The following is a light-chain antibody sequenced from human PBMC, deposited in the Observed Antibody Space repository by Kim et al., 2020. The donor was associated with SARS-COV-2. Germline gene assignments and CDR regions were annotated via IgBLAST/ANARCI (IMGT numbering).Light chain of an antibody. Sequence: ASEGGRTTIPCRASQGISSYLSWYLQKQGKAPQLLIYAASRLQSGVPSRFSGSGSGTDFTLTSSSLQPEDFATYYCQQSYNTPLTFGGGTKVDIK. CDR1: QGISSY. J-gene: IGKJ4*01. CDR3: QQSYNTPLT. V-gene: IGKV1-39*01. CDR2: AAS.